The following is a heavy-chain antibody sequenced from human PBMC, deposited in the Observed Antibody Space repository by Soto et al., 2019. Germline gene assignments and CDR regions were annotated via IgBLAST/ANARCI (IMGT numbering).Heavy chain of an antibody. CDR2: ISAYTDTP. Sequence: ASVKVSCKASGYTFTNFGVTWVRRAPGQGLEWMGWISAYTDTPNYAQKFQGRVTMTIDTSTSTAYMDLRSLTPDDTAVYYRARVIPGVEAWFDPWGQGTLVTVSS. D-gene: IGHD2-2*01. CDR3: ARVIPGVEAWFDP. CDR1: GYTFTNFG. J-gene: IGHJ5*02. V-gene: IGHV1-18*01.